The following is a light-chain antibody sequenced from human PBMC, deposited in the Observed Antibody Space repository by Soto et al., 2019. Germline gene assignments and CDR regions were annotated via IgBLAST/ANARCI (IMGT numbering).Light chain of an antibody. CDR3: CSYAGSSTWV. J-gene: IGLJ3*02. V-gene: IGLV2-23*02. CDR2: EVT. CDR1: SSDVGSYNL. Sequence: QSALTQPASVSGSPGQSITISCTGTSSDVGSYNLVSWYQQHPGKAPKLMICEVTKRPSGVSNRFSGSKSGNTASLTISGLQAEDEADYYCCSYAGSSTWVFGGGTKVTVL.